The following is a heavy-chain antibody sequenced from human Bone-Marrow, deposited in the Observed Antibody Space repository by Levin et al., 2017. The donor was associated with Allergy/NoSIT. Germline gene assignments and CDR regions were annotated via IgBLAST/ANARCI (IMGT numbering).Heavy chain of an antibody. V-gene: IGHV1-69*04. Sequence: KISCKAPGGTLRTYAISWVRQAPGQRPEWVGQIIPILDITNYAHKFQGRLTITADIPMSTTYLELSSLESADTAVYYCARDFSRYDSGSYYFDYWGPGTLVTVSS. CDR3: ARDFSRYDSGSYYFDY. J-gene: IGHJ4*02. D-gene: IGHD3-10*01. CDR2: IIPILDIT. CDR1: GGTLRTYA.